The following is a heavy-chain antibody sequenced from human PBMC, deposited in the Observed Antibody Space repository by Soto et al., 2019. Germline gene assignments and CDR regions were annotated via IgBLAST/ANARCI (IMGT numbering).Heavy chain of an antibody. D-gene: IGHD2-15*01. J-gene: IGHJ4*02. Sequence: GGSLRLSCAASGFTFSSYGMHWVRQAPGKGLEWVAVISYDGSNKYYADSVKGRFTISRDNSKNTLYLQMNSLRAEDTAVYYCAKSFRRYCSGGSCYFELDYWGQGT. V-gene: IGHV3-30*18. CDR3: AKSFRRYCSGGSCYFELDY. CDR1: GFTFSSYG. CDR2: ISYDGSNK.